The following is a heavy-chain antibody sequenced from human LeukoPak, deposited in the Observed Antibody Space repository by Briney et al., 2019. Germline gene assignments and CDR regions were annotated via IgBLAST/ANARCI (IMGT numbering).Heavy chain of an antibody. J-gene: IGHJ5*02. V-gene: IGHV4-39*07. CDR3: ARGLQWFDP. CDR2: INHSGST. CDR1: GGSINSGNYY. Sequence: SETLSLTCTVSGGSINSGNYYWSWIRQPPGKGLEWIGEINHSGSTNYNPSLKSRVTISVDTSKNQFSLKLSSVTAADTAVYYCARGLQWFDPWGQGTLVTVSS. D-gene: IGHD4-11*01.